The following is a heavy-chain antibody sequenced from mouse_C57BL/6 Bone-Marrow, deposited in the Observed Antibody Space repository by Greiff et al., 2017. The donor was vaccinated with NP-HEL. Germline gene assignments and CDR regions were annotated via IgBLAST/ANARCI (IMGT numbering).Heavy chain of an antibody. D-gene: IGHD1-1*01. Sequence: EVKLMESGGGLVKPGGSLKLSCAASGFTFSSYAMSWVRQTPEQRLEWVATISDGGSYTYYPDNVKGRFTISRDNAKNNLYLQMSHLKSEDTAMYYCARDYGGAYWGQGTLVTVSA. CDR1: GFTFSSYA. CDR2: ISDGGSYT. V-gene: IGHV5-4*01. CDR3: ARDYGGAY. J-gene: IGHJ3*01.